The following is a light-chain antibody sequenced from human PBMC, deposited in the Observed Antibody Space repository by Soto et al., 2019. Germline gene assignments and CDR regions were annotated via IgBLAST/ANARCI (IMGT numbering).Light chain of an antibody. V-gene: IGLV2-14*01. CDR2: EVS. CDR3: SSYTSSSTLEGD. J-gene: IGLJ1*01. Sequence: QSALTQPASVSGSPGQSITISCTGTSSDVGGYKYVSWYKQHPGKAPKLMIYEVSHRPSGVSSRFSGSKSGNTASLSISGLQAEDEGDYYCSSYTSSSTLEGDFGTGTKVTVL. CDR1: SSDVGGYKY.